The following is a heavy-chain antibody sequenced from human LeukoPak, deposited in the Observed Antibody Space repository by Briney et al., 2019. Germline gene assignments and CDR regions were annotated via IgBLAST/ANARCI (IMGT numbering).Heavy chain of an antibody. D-gene: IGHD4-11*01. J-gene: IGHJ4*02. CDR3: ARHNSNLLPFDY. CDR2: IYPADSDT. Sequence: GESLKISCKGSRYSFTSYWIGWVGQMPGKGLEWMGIIYPADSDTRYSPSFQGQVTISADKSISTAYLQWSSLKASDTAMYYCARHNSNLLPFDYWGQGTLVTVSS. V-gene: IGHV5-51*01. CDR1: RYSFTSYW.